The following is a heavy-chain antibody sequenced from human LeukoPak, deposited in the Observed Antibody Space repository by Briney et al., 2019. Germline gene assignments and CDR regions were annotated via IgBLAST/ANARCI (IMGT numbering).Heavy chain of an antibody. J-gene: IGHJ2*01. CDR3: TTDWVTMVRGLRYFDL. CDR1: GFTFSSYS. D-gene: IGHD3-10*01. CDR2: LKSKTDGGTT. Sequence: GGSLRLSCAASGFTFSSYSMNWVRQAPGKGLEWVGRLKSKTDGGTTDYAAPVKGRFTISRDDSKNTLYLQMNSLKTEDTAVYYCTTDWVTMVRGLRYFDLWGRGTLVTVSS. V-gene: IGHV3-15*01.